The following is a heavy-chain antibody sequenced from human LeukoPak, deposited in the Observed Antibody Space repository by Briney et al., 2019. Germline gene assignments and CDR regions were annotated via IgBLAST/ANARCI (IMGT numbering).Heavy chain of an antibody. D-gene: IGHD3-10*01. V-gene: IGHV1-8*01. CDR1: VYTFTSYD. CDR3: ARGITHKRRGHDY. J-gene: IGHJ4*02. Sequence: ASVTVSFTASVYTFTSYDINWVRQAPGQGLEWMGWMNPKSGNTGYAQKFQGRVTMTRNTSISTAYMELSSLRSEDTAVYYCARGITHKRRGHDYWGQGTLVTVSS. CDR2: MNPKSGNT.